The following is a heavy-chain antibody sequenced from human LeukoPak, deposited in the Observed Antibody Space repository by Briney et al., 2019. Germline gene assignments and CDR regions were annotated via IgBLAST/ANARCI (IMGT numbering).Heavy chain of an antibody. D-gene: IGHD3-22*01. V-gene: IGHV3-11*01. CDR1: GFTFSDYA. CDR2: ISSSGRTV. J-gene: IGHJ4*02. Sequence: PGGSLRLSCVASGFTFSDYAMNWVRQAPGKGPEWVSYISSSGRTVDYADSVKGRFTISRDNAKKSLYLQMNSLRAEDTAVYYCAKDDRSITMIVVVTSLPDYWGQGTLVTVSS. CDR3: AKDDRSITMIVVVTSLPDY.